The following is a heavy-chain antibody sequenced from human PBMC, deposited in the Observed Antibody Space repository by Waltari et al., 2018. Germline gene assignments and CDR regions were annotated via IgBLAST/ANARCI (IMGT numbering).Heavy chain of an antibody. CDR1: GDSLSTSYL. CDR2: ISYSGTP. J-gene: IGHJ1*01. CDR3: ATHRGGHEDFQY. Sequence: QLQLQESGPGLVKPSETLSLTCTVSGDSLSTSYLWGWIRQPPGQGLAWIGRISYSGTPFYNPSLKSRLTISVDTSKNQFSLNLRSVTAADTAIYFCATHRGGHEDFQYWGQGTLVTVSS. V-gene: IGHV4-39*01.